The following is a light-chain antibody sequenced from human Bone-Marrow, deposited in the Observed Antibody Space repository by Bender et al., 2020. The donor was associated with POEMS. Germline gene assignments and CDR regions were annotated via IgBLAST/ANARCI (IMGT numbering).Light chain of an antibody. CDR2: SSH. V-gene: IGLV1-44*01. J-gene: IGLJ2*01. CDR1: SSNIGAHA. CDR3: WSYADTGKLHVI. Sequence: QSVLTQPPSASGTPGQRVTISCSGGSSNIGAHAVNWYQHLPGTAPKLLIYSSHRRPSEVPDRFSGSKSGNTASLSLSGLQAEDEADYHCWSYADTGKLHVIFGGGTKLTVL.